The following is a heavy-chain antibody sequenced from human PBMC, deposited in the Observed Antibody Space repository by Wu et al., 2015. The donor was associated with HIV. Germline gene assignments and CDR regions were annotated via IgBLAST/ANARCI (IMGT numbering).Heavy chain of an antibody. D-gene: IGHD7-27*01. CDR1: GYTFTGYY. CDR3: ARDRSPNWGSRVSREYYFDY. CDR2: INPNSGGT. J-gene: IGHJ4*02. V-gene: IGHV1-2*02. Sequence: QVQLVQSGAEVKKPGASVKVSCKASGYTFTGYYMHWVRQAPGQGLEWMGWINPNSGGTNYAQKFQGRVTMTRDTSISTAYMELSRLRSDDTAVYYCARDRSPNWGSRVSREYYFDYWGQGTLVTVSS.